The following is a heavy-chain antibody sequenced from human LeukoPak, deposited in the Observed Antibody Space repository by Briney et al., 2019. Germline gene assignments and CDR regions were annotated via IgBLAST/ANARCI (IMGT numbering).Heavy chain of an antibody. CDR3: ARLQRVVPAAKAIAIPYYFDY. V-gene: IGHV3-21*01. J-gene: IGHJ4*02. Sequence: GGSLRLSCAASGFTFSSYSMNWVRQAPGKGLEWVSSISSSSSYIYYADSVKGRFTISRDNAKNSLYLQMNSLRAEDTAVYYCARLQRVVPAAKAIAIPYYFDYWGQGTLVTVSS. CDR1: GFTFSSYS. D-gene: IGHD2-2*01. CDR2: ISSSSSYI.